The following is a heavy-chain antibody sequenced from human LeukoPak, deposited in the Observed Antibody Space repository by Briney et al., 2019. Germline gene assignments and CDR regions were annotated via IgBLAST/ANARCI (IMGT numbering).Heavy chain of an antibody. D-gene: IGHD3-10*01. CDR2: IKSKTDGGTT. V-gene: IGHV3-15*01. J-gene: IGHJ4*02. Sequence: GGSLRLSCAASGFTFSNAWMSWVRQAPGKGLEWVGRIKSKTDGGTTDYAAPVKGRFTISRDDSKNALYLQMNSLKTEDTAVCYCTTEELLWFGELSDTLDYWGQGTLVTVSS. CDR3: TTEELLWFGELSDTLDY. CDR1: GFTFSNAW.